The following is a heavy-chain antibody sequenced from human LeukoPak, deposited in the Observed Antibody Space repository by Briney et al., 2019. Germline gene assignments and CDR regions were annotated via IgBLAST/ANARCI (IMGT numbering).Heavy chain of an antibody. J-gene: IGHJ4*02. CDR3: ARGRSTVPYDS. CDR1: GGSFSGYH. Sequence: SETLSLTCAFYGGSFSGYHWSWIRQPPGKGLEWIGEINHSGSTNYNPSLKSRVTISVDTSKNQFSLKLSSVTAADTAVYYCARGRSTVPYDSWGQGTLVTVSS. V-gene: IGHV4-34*01. CDR2: INHSGST. D-gene: IGHD4-11*01.